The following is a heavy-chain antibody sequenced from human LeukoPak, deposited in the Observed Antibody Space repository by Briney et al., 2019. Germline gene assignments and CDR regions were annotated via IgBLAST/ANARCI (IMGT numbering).Heavy chain of an antibody. V-gene: IGHV4-30-4*08. Sequence: PSQTLSLTCTVSGGSISSGDYYWSWIRQPPGKGLEWIGYIYYSGSTYYNPSLKSRATISVDTSKNQFSLKLSSVTAADTAVYYYARTRRDGYNPVDYWGQGTLVTVSS. CDR1: GGSISSGDYY. D-gene: IGHD5-24*01. CDR3: ARTRRDGYNPVDY. CDR2: IYYSGST. J-gene: IGHJ4*02.